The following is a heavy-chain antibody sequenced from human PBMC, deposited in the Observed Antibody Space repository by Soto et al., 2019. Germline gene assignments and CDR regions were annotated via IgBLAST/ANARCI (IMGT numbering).Heavy chain of an antibody. CDR2: IWYDGSNK. V-gene: IGHV3-33*01. CDR1: GFTFSSYG. J-gene: IGHJ6*03. CDR3: ARDGIYYDFWSGYFGDYYMDV. Sequence: PGVSLRLSCAAAGFTFSSYGMHWVRQAPGKGLEWVAVIWYDGSNKYYADSVKGRFTISRDNSKTTLYLQMNSLRAEDTAVYYCARDGIYYDFWSGYFGDYYMDVWGKGTTVTVSS. D-gene: IGHD3-3*01.